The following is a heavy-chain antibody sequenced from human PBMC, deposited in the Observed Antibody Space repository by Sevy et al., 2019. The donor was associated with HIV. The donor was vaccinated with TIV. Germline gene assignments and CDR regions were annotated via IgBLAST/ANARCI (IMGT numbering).Heavy chain of an antibody. CDR1: GYTFTSYD. CDR2: MNPNSGNT. CDR3: ARVRLRNFLGDYVWGSYRYEIEFDY. J-gene: IGHJ4*02. V-gene: IGHV1-8*03. Sequence: ASVKVSCKASGYTFTSYDINWVRQATGQGLEWMGWMNPNSGNTGYAQKFQGRVTTTRNTSISTAYMELSSLGSEDTAVYYCARVRLRNFLGDYVWGSYRYEIEFDYWGQGTLVTVSS. D-gene: IGHD3-16*02.